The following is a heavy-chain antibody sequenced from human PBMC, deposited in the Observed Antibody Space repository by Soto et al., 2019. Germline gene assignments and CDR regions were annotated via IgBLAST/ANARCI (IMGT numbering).Heavy chain of an antibody. Sequence: QVQLVQSGAEARKPGASVNISCWASGFTLGDNLINWVRQAPGQSLEWMGWINPDNGNTEYSQTFQGRVTISRHSSASIAYVEVTDLTSDDTAVYYCARDMLSVGPRANDAFDVWGQGTMVTVSS. CDR3: ARDMLSVGPRANDAFDV. CDR2: INPDNGNT. CDR1: GFTLGDNL. V-gene: IGHV1-3*01. J-gene: IGHJ3*01. D-gene: IGHD2-8*01.